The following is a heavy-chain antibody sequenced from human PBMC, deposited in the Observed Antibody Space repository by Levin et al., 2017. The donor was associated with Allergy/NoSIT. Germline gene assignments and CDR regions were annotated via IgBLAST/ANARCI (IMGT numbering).Heavy chain of an antibody. Sequence: KISCKASGGTFSSYAISWVRQAPGQGLEWMGGIIPIFGTANYAQKFQGRVTITADESTSTAYMELSSLRSEDTAVYYCARRIVGATLGAFDIWGQGTMVTVSS. CDR2: IIPIFGTA. CDR1: GGTFSSYA. D-gene: IGHD1-26*01. CDR3: ARRIVGATLGAFDI. V-gene: IGHV1-69*01. J-gene: IGHJ3*02.